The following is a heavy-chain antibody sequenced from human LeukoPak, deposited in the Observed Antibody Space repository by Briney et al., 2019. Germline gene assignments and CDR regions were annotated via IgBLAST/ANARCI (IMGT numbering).Heavy chain of an antibody. CDR2: INMDGSQI. CDR3: VRDLRIEDV. CDR1: GFIFSNNW. V-gene: IGHV3-74*01. Sequence: PGGSLRLSCAASGFIFSNNWMHWVRQAPGKGLVWVSRINMDGSQINYAEFVKGRFTTSRVNAKNTVYLQLNSLRAEDTAMYYCVRDLRIEDVWGLGTTVTVSS. J-gene: IGHJ6*02. D-gene: IGHD2-21*01.